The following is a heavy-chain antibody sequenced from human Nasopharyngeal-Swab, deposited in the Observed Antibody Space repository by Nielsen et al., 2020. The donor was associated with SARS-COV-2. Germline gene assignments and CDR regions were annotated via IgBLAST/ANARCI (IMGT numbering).Heavy chain of an antibody. Sequence: ASVKVSCKASGYTFTSYDINWVRQATGQGLEWMGWMNPNSGNTGYAQKFQGRVTMTRNTSISTAYMELSSLRSEDTAVYYCARVGGLPRQRNWFDPWGQGTLVTVSS. V-gene: IGHV1-8*01. CDR2: MNPNSGNT. CDR1: GYTFTSYD. D-gene: IGHD3-16*01. CDR3: ARVGGLPRQRNWFDP. J-gene: IGHJ5*02.